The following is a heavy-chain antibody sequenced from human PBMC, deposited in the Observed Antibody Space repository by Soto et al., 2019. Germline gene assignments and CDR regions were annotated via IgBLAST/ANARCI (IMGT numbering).Heavy chain of an antibody. D-gene: IGHD1-26*01. CDR3: ARDQTGSYPYNWFDP. Sequence: QVQLVESGGGVVQPGRSLSLSCAASGFTFSNYAIHWVRQAPGKGLEWVSVIWSDGSNKYYTDSVKGRFTISRDNSKNTVHLQMNSLRAEDTAVYCCARDQTGSYPYNWFDPWGQGTLVTVSS. CDR2: IWSDGSNK. V-gene: IGHV3-33*01. J-gene: IGHJ5*02. CDR1: GFTFSNYA.